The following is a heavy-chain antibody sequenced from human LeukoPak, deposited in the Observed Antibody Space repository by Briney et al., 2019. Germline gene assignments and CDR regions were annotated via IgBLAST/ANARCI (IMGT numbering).Heavy chain of an antibody. D-gene: IGHD5-12*01. CDR2: ISSSASGGNT. J-gene: IGHJ4*02. Sequence: GGSLRLSCAASGFTFSSYAMSWVRQAPGKGLEWVAGISSSASGGNTYYADSVKGRFTISRDNSKNTLYLQMNSLRAEDTAVYYCARELATPAAYWGQGTLVTVSS. CDR3: ARELATPAAY. CDR1: GFTFSSYA. V-gene: IGHV3-23*01.